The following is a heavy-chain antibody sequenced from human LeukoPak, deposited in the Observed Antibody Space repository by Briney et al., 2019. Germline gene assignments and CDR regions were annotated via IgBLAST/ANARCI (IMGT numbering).Heavy chain of an antibody. J-gene: IGHJ4*02. CDR1: GGSISSYY. D-gene: IGHD3-16*02. CDR3: AGSAGVFTFGGVIADY. V-gene: IGHV4-59*12. CDR2: IYYSGST. Sequence: PSETLSLTCTVSGGSISSYYWSWIRQPPGKGLEWIGYIYYSGSTYYNPSLKSRVTISVDTSKNQFSLKLSSVTAADTAVYYCAGSAGVFTFGGVIADYWGQGTLVTVSS.